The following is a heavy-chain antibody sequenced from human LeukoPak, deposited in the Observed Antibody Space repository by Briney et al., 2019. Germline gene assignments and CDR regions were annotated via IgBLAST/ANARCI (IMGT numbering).Heavy chain of an antibody. CDR3: ARSLGWYQVDY. CDR2: VWSDGSNK. D-gene: IGHD6-19*01. Sequence: PGGSLRLSCAVSGFTFSSYVMHWVRQAPGKGLEWVAVVWSDGSNKNYADSVKGRFTVSRDNSKNTLFLQMNSLRADDTAVYYCARSLGWYQVDYWGQGTLVTVSS. CDR1: GFTFSSYV. V-gene: IGHV3-33*01. J-gene: IGHJ4*02.